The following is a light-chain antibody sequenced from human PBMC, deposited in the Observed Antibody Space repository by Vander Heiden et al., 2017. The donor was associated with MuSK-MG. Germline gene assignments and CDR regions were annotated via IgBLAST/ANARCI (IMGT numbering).Light chain of an antibody. J-gene: IGLJ2*01. CDR3: QGWDRSTGVV. V-gene: IGLV3-1*01. CDR2: QDS. CDR1: KLGDKY. Sequence: SYELTQPPSVSVSPGQTASITCSGDKLGDKYACWYQQKPGQSPGRGIYQDSKRPSGIPERVSGSNSGNNATLSISGTQAMDEADDYCQGWDRSTGVVFGGGTKLTVL.